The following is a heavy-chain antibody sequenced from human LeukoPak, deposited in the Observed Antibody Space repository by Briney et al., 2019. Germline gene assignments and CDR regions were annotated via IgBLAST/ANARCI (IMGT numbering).Heavy chain of an antibody. J-gene: IGHJ4*02. D-gene: IGHD2-2*01. CDR2: IKQDGSEK. Sequence: PGESLKISCAASGFTFSSYWMSWVRQAPGKGLEWVANIKQDGSEKYYVDSVRGRFTISRDNAKNSLYLQMNSLRAEDTAVYYCARSSRFCSSSRCDGWYFDYWGQGTLVTVSS. CDR3: ARSSRFCSSSRCDGWYFDY. V-gene: IGHV3-7*01. CDR1: GFTFSSYW.